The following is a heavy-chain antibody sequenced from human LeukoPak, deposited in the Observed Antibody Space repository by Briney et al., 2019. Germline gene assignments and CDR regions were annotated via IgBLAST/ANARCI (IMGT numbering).Heavy chain of an antibody. CDR1: GFTFSSYS. CDR3: ARVASSSWANFDY. CDR2: ISSSSSYI. D-gene: IGHD6-13*01. Sequence: GGSLRLSCAASGFTFSSYSMNWVRQAPGKGLEWVSSISSSSSYIYYADSVKGRFTIPRDNAKNSLYLQMNSLRAEDMAVYYCARVASSSWANFDYWGQGTLVTVSS. J-gene: IGHJ4*02. V-gene: IGHV3-21*01.